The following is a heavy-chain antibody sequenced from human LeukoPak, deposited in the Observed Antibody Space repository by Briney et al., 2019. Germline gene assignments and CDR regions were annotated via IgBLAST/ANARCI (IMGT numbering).Heavy chain of an antibody. CDR3: ARGTSIVRGIIDY. V-gene: IGHV1-2*02. CDR1: GYTFTGYY. Sequence: GASVKVSCKASGYTFTGYYMHWVRQAPGQGLEWMGWINTDSGGTNYAQKFQGRATLTRDTSITTAYMELSRLRSDDTAVYYCARGTSIVRGIIDYWGQGTLVTVSS. J-gene: IGHJ4*02. CDR2: INTDSGGT. D-gene: IGHD3-10*01.